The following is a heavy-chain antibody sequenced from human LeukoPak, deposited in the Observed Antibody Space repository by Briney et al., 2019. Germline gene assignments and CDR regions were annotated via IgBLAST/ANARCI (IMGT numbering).Heavy chain of an antibody. Sequence: GESLKISCKGSGYSFTSYWIGWVRQMPGKGLEWMGIIYPGDSGTRYSPSFQGQVTISADKSISTAYLQWSSLKASDTAMYYCAIRVGYYDSSGYFFDPWGQGTLVTVSS. CDR2: IYPGDSGT. V-gene: IGHV5-51*01. CDR3: AIRVGYYDSSGYFFDP. CDR1: GYSFTSYW. J-gene: IGHJ5*02. D-gene: IGHD3-22*01.